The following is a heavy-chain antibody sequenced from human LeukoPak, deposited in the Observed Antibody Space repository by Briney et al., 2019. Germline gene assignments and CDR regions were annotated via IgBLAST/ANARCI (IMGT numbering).Heavy chain of an antibody. D-gene: IGHD3-10*01. CDR1: GFTFTSSV. V-gene: IGHV1-58*01. J-gene: IGHJ4*02. CDR3: AADRAGSYLRFVY. CDR2: IVVGSGNT. Sequence: TSVKVSCKATGFTFTSSVVQWVRQARGQRLEWIGWIVVGSGNTNYAQKFQERVTTTRDMSTSTAYMELSSLRFEDTAVYYCAADRAGSYLRFVYWGQGTPVTVSS.